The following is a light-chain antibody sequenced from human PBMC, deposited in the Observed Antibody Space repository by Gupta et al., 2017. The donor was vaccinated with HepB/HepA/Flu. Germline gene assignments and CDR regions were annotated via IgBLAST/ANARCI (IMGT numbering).Light chain of an antibody. Sequence: SYELTQPPSVAVSPGQTASITCSGDKLGDKYACWYQQKPGQSPVLVIYQDSKRPAGIPARFSGSNAGNTATLTISGTQAMDEADYYCQAWDSRRNVLFGGGTKLTVL. CDR3: QAWDSRRNVL. V-gene: IGLV3-1*01. CDR1: KLGDKY. J-gene: IGLJ2*01. CDR2: QDS.